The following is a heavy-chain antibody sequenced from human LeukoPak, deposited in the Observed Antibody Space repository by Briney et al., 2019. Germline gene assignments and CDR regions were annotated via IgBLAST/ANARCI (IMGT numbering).Heavy chain of an antibody. V-gene: IGHV3-23*01. D-gene: IGHD2-15*01. CDR1: GFTFSNYA. CDR2: ISGSGGST. J-gene: IGHJ4*02. CDR3: AKVRYSHGIFPLDY. Sequence: HTGGSLRLSCAASGFTFSNYAMSWVRQAPGKGLEWVSVISGSGGSTYYADSVKGRFTISRDNSKNTLYLQMNSLRAEDMAVYYCAKVRYSHGIFPLDYWGQGTLVTVSS.